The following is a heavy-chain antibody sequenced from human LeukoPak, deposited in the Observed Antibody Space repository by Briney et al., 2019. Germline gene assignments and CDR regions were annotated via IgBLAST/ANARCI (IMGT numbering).Heavy chain of an antibody. CDR2: ISAYNGDT. D-gene: IGHD1-14*01. CDR3: ASYRNGAFDI. CDR1: GFTFTTYA. Sequence: GASVKVSCKTSGFTFTTYAISWVRQPPRLGLECMGWISAYNGDTNYAQNVQDRVTMTTDTSTSTAYLELRNLRSDDTAVYFCASYRNGAFDIWGQGTTITVSS. J-gene: IGHJ3*02. V-gene: IGHV1-18*01.